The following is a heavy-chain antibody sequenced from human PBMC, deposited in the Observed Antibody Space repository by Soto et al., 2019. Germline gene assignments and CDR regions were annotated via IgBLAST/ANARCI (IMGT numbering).Heavy chain of an antibody. CDR3: TTATYDFWTGTYYFDF. D-gene: IGHD3-3*01. V-gene: IGHV3-15*07. Sequence: EVHLVESGGGLVQPGGSLRLSCAASGFTFSNAWMSWVRQGPGKGLEWVGRIKSKTDGGTTDYAAPVKGRFTMSRDDSTNTLFLQMISLKTEDTAVYYCTTATYDFWTGTYYFDFWGQGALVTVSS. CDR1: GFTFSNAW. J-gene: IGHJ4*01. CDR2: IKSKTDGGTT.